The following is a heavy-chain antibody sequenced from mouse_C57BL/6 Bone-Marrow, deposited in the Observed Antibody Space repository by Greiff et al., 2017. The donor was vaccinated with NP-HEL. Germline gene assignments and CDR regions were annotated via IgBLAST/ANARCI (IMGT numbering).Heavy chain of an antibody. D-gene: IGHD1-1*01. J-gene: IGHJ2*01. V-gene: IGHV6-3*01. CDR3: TGPSYYYGPDY. CDR2: IRLKSDNYAT. CDR1: GFTFSNYW. Sequence: EVKVEESGGGLVQPGGSMKLSCVASGFTFSNYWMNWVRQSPEKGLEWVAQIRLKSDNYATHYAESVKGRFTISRDDSKSSVYLQMNNLRAEDTGIYYCTGPSYYYGPDYWGQGTTLTVSS.